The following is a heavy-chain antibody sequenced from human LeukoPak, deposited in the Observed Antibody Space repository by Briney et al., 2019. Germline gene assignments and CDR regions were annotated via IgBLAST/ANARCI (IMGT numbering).Heavy chain of an antibody. D-gene: IGHD2-2*01. CDR1: GYTFTSYG. Sequence: ASVKVSCKASGYTFTSYGISWVRQAPGQGLEWMGWISAYNGNTNYAQKLQGRVTMTTDTSTSTAYMELRSLRSDDTAVYYCARVLRYCSSTSCPPDAFDIWGQGTVVTVSS. V-gene: IGHV1-18*01. CDR3: ARVLRYCSSTSCPPDAFDI. CDR2: ISAYNGNT. J-gene: IGHJ3*02.